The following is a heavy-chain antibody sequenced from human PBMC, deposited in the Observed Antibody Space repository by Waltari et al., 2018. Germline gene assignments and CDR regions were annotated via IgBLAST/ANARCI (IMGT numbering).Heavy chain of an antibody. CDR2: ISTYNGNT. CDR1: GYTFTSYG. CDR3: AREAYDFLAGSEYYGLDV. V-gene: IGHV1-18*04. J-gene: IGHJ6*02. D-gene: IGHD3-9*01. Sequence: QIQLVQSGAEVKRPGASVKVSCKASGYTFTSYGISWVRQAPGQGLEWMGWISTYNGNTHYAQNLQGRVTMTTDTSTSTAYMELRSLTSDDTAVYYCAREAYDFLAGSEYYGLDVWGQGTTVTVSS.